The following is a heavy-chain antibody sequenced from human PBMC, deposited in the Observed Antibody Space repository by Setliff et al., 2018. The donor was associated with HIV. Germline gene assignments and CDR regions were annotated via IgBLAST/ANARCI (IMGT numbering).Heavy chain of an antibody. V-gene: IGHV3-7*01. CDR2: INQDGSEK. CDR3: TKNLYRSPWSPLDY. D-gene: IGHD6-19*01. Sequence: GGSLRLSCAASGFTFSSYWIIWVRQAPGKGLEWVANINQDGSEKYYADSVKGRFTISRDNSKNTLYLQMNSLRAEDTAVYYCTKNLYRSPWSPLDYWGQGTLVTVSS. CDR1: GFTFSSYW. J-gene: IGHJ4*02.